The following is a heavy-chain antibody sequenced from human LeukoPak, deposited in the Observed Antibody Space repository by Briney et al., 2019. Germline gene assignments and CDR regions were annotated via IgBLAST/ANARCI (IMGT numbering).Heavy chain of an antibody. Sequence: GRSLRLSCAASGFTFDDYAMHWVRQAPGKGLEWVSGISWNSGSIGYADSVKGRFTISRDNAKNSLYLQMNSLRAEDTALYCCAKDGSSYYYYGMDVWGQGTTVTVSS. V-gene: IGHV3-9*01. CDR3: AKDGSSYYYYGMDV. J-gene: IGHJ6*02. CDR2: ISWNSGSI. CDR1: GFTFDDYA.